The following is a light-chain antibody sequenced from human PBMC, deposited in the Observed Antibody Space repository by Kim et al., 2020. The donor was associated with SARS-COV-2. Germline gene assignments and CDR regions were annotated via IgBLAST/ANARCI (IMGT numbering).Light chain of an antibody. V-gene: IGKV1-5*03. CDR2: RAS. CDR1: QSISRW. Sequence: SASVGDTDTITCRASQSISRWLAWYQQKPGKAPNLLFHRASDLQSGVPSRFSGSGSETDFTLTINRLQPDDFATYYCHQYKSQSTFGQGTKLEI. CDR3: HQYKSQST. J-gene: IGKJ1*01.